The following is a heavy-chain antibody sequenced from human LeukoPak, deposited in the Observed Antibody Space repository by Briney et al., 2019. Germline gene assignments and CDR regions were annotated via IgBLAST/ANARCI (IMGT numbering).Heavy chain of an antibody. J-gene: IGHJ6*03. V-gene: IGHV3-7*01. CDR2: IKQDGSEK. D-gene: IGHD4-17*01. CDR3: ARDYTVTTILYYYYYYMDV. CDR1: GFTFSSYW. Sequence: PGGSLRLSCAASGFTFSSYWMSWVRQAPGKGLEWVANIKQDGSEKYYVDSVKGRFTISRDNAKNSLYLQMNSLRAEDTAVYYCARDYTVTTILYYYYYYMDVWGKGTMVTVSS.